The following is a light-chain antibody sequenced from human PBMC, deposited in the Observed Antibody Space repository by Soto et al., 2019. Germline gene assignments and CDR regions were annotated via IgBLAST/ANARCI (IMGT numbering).Light chain of an antibody. CDR2: DAS. CDR3: QQYNTYTWT. V-gene: IGKV1-13*02. J-gene: IGKJ1*01. CDR1: QDISSF. Sequence: AIQLTQSPSSLSASIGDRVTITCRASQDISSFLAWYQQKPGKAPKLLIYDASTLESGVPSRFSGSGSGTEFTLTISTLQPDDFATYYCQQYNTYTWTFGQGTKGDIK.